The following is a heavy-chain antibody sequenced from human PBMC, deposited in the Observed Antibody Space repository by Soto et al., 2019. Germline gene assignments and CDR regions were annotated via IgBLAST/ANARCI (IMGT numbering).Heavy chain of an antibody. J-gene: IGHJ6*02. Sequence: GSSVKFCCKASGGALSCYALSSLRQAPGERLEWMGGIIPIFGTANYAQKFQGRVPITADDSTSTAYMELSSLRSEDTAVYYCAREGIAAAGSDYYYYGMDFWGQGSTDTVSS. CDR2: IIPIFGTA. CDR1: GGALSCYA. V-gene: IGHV1-69*13. D-gene: IGHD6-13*01. CDR3: AREGIAAAGSDYYYYGMDF.